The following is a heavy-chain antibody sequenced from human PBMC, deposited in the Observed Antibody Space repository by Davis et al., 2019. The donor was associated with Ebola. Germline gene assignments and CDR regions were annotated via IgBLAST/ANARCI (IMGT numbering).Heavy chain of an antibody. CDR1: GFTFRSYG. J-gene: IGHJ4*02. V-gene: IGHV3-33*01. CDR2: IWYDGTNE. D-gene: IGHD2-2*01. CDR3: ARQGTTSWDS. Sequence: GGSLRLSCAASGFTFRSYGMHWVRQAPGKGLEWVAVIWYDGTNEYHADSVKGRFTISRDNSKNTLYLQMNSLRAEDTATYYCARQGTTSWDSWGQGTLVTVSS.